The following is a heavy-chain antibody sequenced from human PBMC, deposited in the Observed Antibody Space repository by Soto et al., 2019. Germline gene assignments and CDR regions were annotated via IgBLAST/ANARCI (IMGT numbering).Heavy chain of an antibody. CDR3: ARLRCTNGVCHFDY. V-gene: IGHV1-3*01. Sequence: KFQGRVTITRDTSASTAYMELSSLRSEDTAVYYCARLRCTNGVCHFDYWGQGTLVTVSS. J-gene: IGHJ4*02. D-gene: IGHD2-8*01.